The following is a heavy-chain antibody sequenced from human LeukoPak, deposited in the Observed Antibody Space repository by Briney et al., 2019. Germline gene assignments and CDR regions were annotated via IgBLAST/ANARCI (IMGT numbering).Heavy chain of an antibody. CDR1: GFTFGDYA. Sequence: GGSLRLSCTASGFTFGDYAMSWVRQAPGKGLEWVGFIRSKAYGGTSEYAASVKGRFTISRDNAKNSLYLQMNSLRAEDTAVYYCAREGVGASFDYWGQGTLVTVSS. V-gene: IGHV3-49*04. CDR3: AREGVGASFDY. J-gene: IGHJ4*02. CDR2: IRSKAYGGTS. D-gene: IGHD1-26*01.